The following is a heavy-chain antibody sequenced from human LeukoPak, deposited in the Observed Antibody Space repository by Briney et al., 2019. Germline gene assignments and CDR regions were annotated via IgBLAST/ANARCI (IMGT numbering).Heavy chain of an antibody. D-gene: IGHD3-3*01. V-gene: IGHV4-61*02. CDR1: GGSISSDLYY. Sequence: SQTLSLTCTVSGGSISSDLYYWNWIRQPAGKGLEWIGRFYNSGRTNFNPSLKSRVTISADTSKNQFSLKLRSVTAADTAAYYCATGDLKSDWFDPWGQGTLVIVST. J-gene: IGHJ5*02. CDR3: ATGDLKSDWFDP. CDR2: FYNSGRT.